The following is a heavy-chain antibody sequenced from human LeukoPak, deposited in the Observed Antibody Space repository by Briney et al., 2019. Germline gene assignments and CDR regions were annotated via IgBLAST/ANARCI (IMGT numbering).Heavy chain of an antibody. J-gene: IGHJ4*02. Sequence: ALVKVSCKASGYTFTSYGISWVRQAPGQGLEWMGWISAYNGNTNYAQKLQGRVTMTTDTSTSTAYMELRSLRSDDTAVYYCARVGRFLEWLLWDYWGQGTLVTVSS. V-gene: IGHV1-18*01. CDR1: GYTFTSYG. CDR3: ARVGRFLEWLLWDY. CDR2: ISAYNGNT. D-gene: IGHD3-3*01.